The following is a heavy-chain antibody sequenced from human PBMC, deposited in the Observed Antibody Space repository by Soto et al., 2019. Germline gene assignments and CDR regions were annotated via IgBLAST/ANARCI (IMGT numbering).Heavy chain of an antibody. V-gene: IGHV4-34*01. Sequence: SETLSLTCAVYGGSFSGYYWIWIRQPPGKGLEWIGEINHSGSTNYNPSLKSRVTISVDTSKNQFSLKLSSVTAADTAVYYCARKRYFDYWGQGTLVTVSS. CDR2: INHSGST. CDR3: ARKRYFDY. J-gene: IGHJ4*02. CDR1: GGSFSGYY.